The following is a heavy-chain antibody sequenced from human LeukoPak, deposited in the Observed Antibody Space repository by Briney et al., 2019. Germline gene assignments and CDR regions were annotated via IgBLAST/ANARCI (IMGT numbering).Heavy chain of an antibody. CDR3: ARANGYYYDSSGYYYFDY. Sequence: SVKVSCKCSGSTFTGYYKHWVRQPPAQGLEWMGCTNTNSSSTYYAQKFRGRVTMTRDKSISTAYLEMNRLRSDDTAVYYCARANGYYYDSSGYYYFDYWGQGTLVTVSS. D-gene: IGHD3-22*01. CDR2: TNTNSSST. V-gene: IGHV1-2*02. J-gene: IGHJ4*02. CDR1: GSTFTGYY.